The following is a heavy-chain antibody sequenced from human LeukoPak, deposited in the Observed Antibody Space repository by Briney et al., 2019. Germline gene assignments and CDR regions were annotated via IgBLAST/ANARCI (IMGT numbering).Heavy chain of an antibody. CDR2: IYAAGGT. Sequence: GGSLRLSCAASGFTVSDNYMTWVRQAPGKGLEWVSLIYAAGGTCFADSVRGRFTISRDNSKNTVYLQMNNLGVDDTAVYYCGSSNLLTGYYFLNFWGQGTLVTVSS. CDR1: GFTVSDNY. V-gene: IGHV3-66*01. D-gene: IGHD3-9*01. J-gene: IGHJ4*02. CDR3: GSSNLLTGYYFLNF.